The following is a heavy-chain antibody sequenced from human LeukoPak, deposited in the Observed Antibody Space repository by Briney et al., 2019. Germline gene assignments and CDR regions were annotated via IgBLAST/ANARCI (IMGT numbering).Heavy chain of an antibody. CDR1: GDSITSHY. CDR3: ARHYDSRETRSYYEDY. CDR2: INYSGST. Sequence: PSETLSLTCTVSGDSITSHYWSWIRQPPGKGLEWIGYINYSGSTDYNPSLKSRVTMSVETSKNQFSLKLSSVTAADTAVYYCARHYDSRETRSYYEDYWGQGTLVIVSS. J-gene: IGHJ4*02. V-gene: IGHV4-59*08. D-gene: IGHD1-26*01.